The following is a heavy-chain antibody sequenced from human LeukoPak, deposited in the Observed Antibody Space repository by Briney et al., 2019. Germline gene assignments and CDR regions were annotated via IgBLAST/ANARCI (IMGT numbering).Heavy chain of an antibody. V-gene: IGHV1-46*01. Sequence: ASVKVSCKASGYTFTSYYMHWVRQAPAQGLEWMGIINPSGGSTSYAQKFQGRVTMTRDMSTSTVYMELSSLRSEDTAVYYCARLEYCYDSSGPLDYWGQGTLVTVSS. CDR2: INPSGGST. CDR1: GYTFTSYY. D-gene: IGHD3-22*01. J-gene: IGHJ4*02. CDR3: ARLEYCYDSSGPLDY.